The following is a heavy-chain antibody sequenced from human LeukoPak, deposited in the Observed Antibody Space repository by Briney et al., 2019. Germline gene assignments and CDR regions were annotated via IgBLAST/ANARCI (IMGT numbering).Heavy chain of an antibody. D-gene: IGHD1-14*01. CDR2: IYYSGST. CDR3: ARDQPGLDAFDI. J-gene: IGHJ3*02. CDR1: GGSISSYY. Sequence: SETLSLTCTVSGGSISSYYWSWIRQPPGKGLEWIGHIYYSGSTNYNPSLMSRVTISIDTSKNQFSLKLSSVTAADSAVYYCARDQPGLDAFDIWGQGTMVTVSS. V-gene: IGHV4-59*01.